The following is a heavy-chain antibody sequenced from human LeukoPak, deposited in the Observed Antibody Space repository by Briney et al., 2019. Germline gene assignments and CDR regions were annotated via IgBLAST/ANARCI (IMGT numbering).Heavy chain of an antibody. D-gene: IGHD5-24*01. Sequence: SETLSLTCTVSGGSISRYYWSWIRQPPGKGLEWVGYIYYSGSTDYNPSLKSRVTISADTSKNQFSLKLSSVTAADTAVYYCARQDGRRRYFDYWGQGTLVTVSP. CDR2: IYYSGST. CDR3: ARQDGRRRYFDY. CDR1: GGSISRYY. J-gene: IGHJ4*02. V-gene: IGHV4-59*01.